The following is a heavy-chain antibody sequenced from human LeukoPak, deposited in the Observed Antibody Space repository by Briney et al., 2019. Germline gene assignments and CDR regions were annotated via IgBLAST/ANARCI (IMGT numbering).Heavy chain of an antibody. V-gene: IGHV3-48*01. CDR3: ARDLWSNSWYGDY. CDR2: ISSSSNTI. D-gene: IGHD3-10*01. Sequence: GGSLRLSCAASGFTFSSYSMSWVRRAPGKGLEWVSYISSSSNTIYYADSVKGRFTISRDNAKNSLYLQMNSLRAEDTSVYYCARDLWSNSWYGDYWGQGTLVTVSS. J-gene: IGHJ4*02. CDR1: GFTFSSYS.